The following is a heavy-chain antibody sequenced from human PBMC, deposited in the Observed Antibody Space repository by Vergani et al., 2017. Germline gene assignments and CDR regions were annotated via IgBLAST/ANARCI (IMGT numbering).Heavy chain of an antibody. CDR3: ARSSVYYSYYFDF. CDR2: IIPIFGTT. Sequence: QGQLAQSGAEVKKPGSSVKVSCKASGGTFSSNSISWVRQAPGQGLEWMGRIIPIFGTTSYAQKFQGRVTILADESTSTAYMELSSLRSEDTAVYYCARSSVYYSYYFDFWGQGTLVTVSS. CDR1: GGTFSSNS. J-gene: IGHJ4*02. V-gene: IGHV1-69*13. D-gene: IGHD3-22*01.